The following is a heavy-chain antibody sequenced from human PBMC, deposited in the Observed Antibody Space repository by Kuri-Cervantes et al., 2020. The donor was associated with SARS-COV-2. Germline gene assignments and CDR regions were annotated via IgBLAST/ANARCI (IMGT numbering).Heavy chain of an antibody. CDR1: GYSFTSYW. J-gene: IGHJ4*02. Sequence: GGSLRLSCKGSGYSFTSYWIGWVRQMPGKGLEWMGIIYPGDSDTRYSPSFQGQVTISADKSISTAYLQWSSLKASDTAMYYCARQIPLYYDILTGYYNYFDYWGQGTLVTVSS. CDR3: ARQIPLYYDILTGYYNYFDY. D-gene: IGHD3-9*01. V-gene: IGHV5-51*01. CDR2: IYPGDSDT.